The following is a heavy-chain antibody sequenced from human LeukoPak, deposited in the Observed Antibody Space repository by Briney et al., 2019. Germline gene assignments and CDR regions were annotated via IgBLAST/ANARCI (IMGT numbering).Heavy chain of an antibody. CDR3: ARMVGDGYPLGLFDY. J-gene: IGHJ4*02. V-gene: IGHV4-30-2*01. CDR2: IYHSGST. CDR1: GGSINSGGYS. Sequence: SQTLSLTCAVSGGSINSGGYSWSWIRQPPGKGLEWIGYIYHSGSTYYNPSLKSRVTISVDRSKNQFSLKLSSVTAADTAVYYCARMVGDGYPLGLFDYWGQGTLVTVSS. D-gene: IGHD5-24*01.